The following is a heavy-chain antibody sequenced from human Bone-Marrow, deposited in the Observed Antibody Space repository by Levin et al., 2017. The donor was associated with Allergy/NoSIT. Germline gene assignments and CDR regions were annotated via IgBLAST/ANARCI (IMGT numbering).Heavy chain of an antibody. V-gene: IGHV3-30-3*01. CDR3: ARDGGYCSGGSCRGGGDAFDI. CDR1: GFTFSSYA. Sequence: TGGSLRLSCAASGFTFSSYAMHWVRQAPGKGLEWVAVISYDGSNKYYADSVEGRFTISRDKSKNTLYLQMNSLRAEDTAVYYCARDGGYCSGGSCRGGGDAFDIWGQRTMVTVSS. J-gene: IGHJ3*02. D-gene: IGHD2-15*01. CDR2: ISYDGSNK.